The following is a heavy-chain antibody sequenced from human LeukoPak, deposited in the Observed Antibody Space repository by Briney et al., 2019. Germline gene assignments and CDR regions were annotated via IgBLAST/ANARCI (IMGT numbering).Heavy chain of an antibody. J-gene: IGHJ6*03. CDR2: ISSTSTYI. CDR3: ARSPFPPTTITTSYYYMDV. CDR1: GFTFSSYS. V-gene: IGHV3-21*01. D-gene: IGHD4-11*01. Sequence: GGSLRLSCAASGFTFSSYSMNWVRQAPGKGLEWVSSISSTSTYIYYADSVKGRFTISRDNAKNSLYLQMNSLRAEDTAVYYCARSPFPPTTITTSYYYMDVWGKGTTVTVSS.